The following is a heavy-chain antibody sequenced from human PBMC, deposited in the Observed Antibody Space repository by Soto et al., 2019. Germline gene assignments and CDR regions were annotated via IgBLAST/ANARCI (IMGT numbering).Heavy chain of an antibody. Sequence: PGESLKISCKGSGYIFANDWIAWVRQMPGKGLEWMGIIFPGDSDTRYSPSFQGQVTISADKSINTAYLQWSSLKASDTAVYYCARHVSTHPYFDYWGQGALVTVSS. J-gene: IGHJ4*02. CDR2: IFPGDSDT. V-gene: IGHV5-51*01. CDR3: ARHVSTHPYFDY. D-gene: IGHD1-1*01. CDR1: GYIFANDW.